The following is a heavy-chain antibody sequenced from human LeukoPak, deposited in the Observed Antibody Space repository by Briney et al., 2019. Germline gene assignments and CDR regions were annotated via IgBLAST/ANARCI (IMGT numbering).Heavy chain of an antibody. J-gene: IGHJ4*02. CDR1: GGTFSSYA. V-gene: IGHV1-18*01. Sequence: ASVKVSCKASGGTFSSYAISWVRQAPGQGLEWMGWISAYNGNTNYAQKLQGRVTMTTDTSTSTAYMELRSLRSDDTAVYYCARDYYYDSSGYFDYWGQGTMDTVSS. CDR3: ARDYYYDSSGYFDY. CDR2: ISAYNGNT. D-gene: IGHD3-22*01.